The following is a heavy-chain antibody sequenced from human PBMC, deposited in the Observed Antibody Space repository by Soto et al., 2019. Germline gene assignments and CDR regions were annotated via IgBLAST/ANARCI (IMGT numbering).Heavy chain of an antibody. CDR2: ISSSGSTI. CDR3: ARAQLAFSTSPRGGMDV. V-gene: IGHV3-48*03. D-gene: IGHD2-2*01. J-gene: IGHJ6*02. CDR1: GFTFSSYE. Sequence: GGSLRLSCAASGFTFSSYEMNWVRQAPGKGLEWVSYISSSGSTIYYADSVKDRFTISRDNAKNSLYLQMNSLRAEDTAVYYCARAQLAFSTSPRGGMDVWGQGTTVTVSS.